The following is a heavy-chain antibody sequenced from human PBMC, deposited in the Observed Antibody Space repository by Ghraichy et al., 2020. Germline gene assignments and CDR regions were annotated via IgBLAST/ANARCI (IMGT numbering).Heavy chain of an antibody. CDR1: FFTFSSYW. CDR2: IKSDGSST. D-gene: IGHD5-24*01. Sequence: GGSLRLSCSSSFFTFSSYWMHCVRQAPGKGLLWVSRIKSDGSSTGYADSVKGRFTISRDNAKNTLYLQMNSLRAEDTAVYYCARGEMATVYWGQGTLVTVS. CDR3: ARGEMATVY. V-gene: IGHV3-74*01. J-gene: IGHJ4*02.